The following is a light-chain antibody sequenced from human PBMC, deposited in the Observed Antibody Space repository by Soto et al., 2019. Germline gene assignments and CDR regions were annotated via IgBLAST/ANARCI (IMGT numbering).Light chain of an antibody. CDR2: EGS. CDR3: CSYAGSVV. CDR1: SSDVGSYNL. J-gene: IGLJ2*01. Sequence: QSALTQPASVSVSPGQSITISRTGTSSDVGSYNLVSWYQQHPGKAPKLMIYEGSKRPSGVSNRFSGSKSGNTASLTISGLQAEDETDYYCCSYAGSVVFGGGTKLTVL. V-gene: IGLV2-23*01.